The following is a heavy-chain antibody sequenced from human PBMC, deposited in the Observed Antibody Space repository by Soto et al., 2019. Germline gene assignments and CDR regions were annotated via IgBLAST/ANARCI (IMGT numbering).Heavy chain of an antibody. CDR2: IKHSGST. Sequence: WGTLCLTCAVYGLSFSGYGWSWVRQPPGKGLEWMGEIKHSGSTNYNPALKSRFTISVDTYKNQFSLKLGSVTAADTAVYYCARGYYYYDSSGYFPPDIWGQGTLVTVSS. D-gene: IGHD3-22*01. V-gene: IGHV4-34*01. CDR3: ARGYYYYDSSGYFPPDI. CDR1: GLSFSGYG. J-gene: IGHJ4*03.